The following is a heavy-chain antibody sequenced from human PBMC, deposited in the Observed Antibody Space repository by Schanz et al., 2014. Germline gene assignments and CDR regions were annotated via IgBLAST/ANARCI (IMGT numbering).Heavy chain of an antibody. Sequence: VQLVESGGGLVKPGGSLRLSCTASGFIFSNSWMSWVRQAPGKGLEWVAVMWNDEIKTHYADSGKGRFTISRDNSKNTVYLQMNSLRTDDTAMYYCARDPDTSAWLPYFDSWGQGTLVTVSS. V-gene: IGHV3-33*08. J-gene: IGHJ4*02. CDR1: GFIFSNSW. CDR2: MWNDEIKT. CDR3: ARDPDTSAWLPYFDS. D-gene: IGHD6-19*01.